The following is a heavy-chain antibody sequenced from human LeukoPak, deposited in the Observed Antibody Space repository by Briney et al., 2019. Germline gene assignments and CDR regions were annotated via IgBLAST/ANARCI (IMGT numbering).Heavy chain of an antibody. CDR1: GGFISSYY. J-gene: IGHJ5*02. V-gene: IGHV4-59*12. CDR3: ARLRFMEWFDP. CDR2: IYDSGSS. Sequence: KSSETLSLTCSVSGGFISSYYWSWIRQPPGKELEWIGYIYDSGSSKVNPSLKSRVTISVDTSKNQMSLNLSSVTAADTATYFCARLRFMEWFDPWGQGTLVTVSS. D-gene: IGHD3-3*01.